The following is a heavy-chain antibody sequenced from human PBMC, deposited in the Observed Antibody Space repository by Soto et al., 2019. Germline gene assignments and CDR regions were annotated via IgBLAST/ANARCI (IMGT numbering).Heavy chain of an antibody. J-gene: IGHJ5*02. V-gene: IGHV4-34*01. Sequence: PSETLSLTCAVYGGSFSGYYWSWIRQPPGKGLEWIGEINHSGSTNYNPSLKSRVTISVDTSKNQFSLKLSSVTAADTAVYYCAIMRKQQLVSYWFDPWGQGTLVTVS. CDR3: AIMRKQQLVSYWFDP. CDR2: INHSGST. D-gene: IGHD6-13*01. CDR1: GGSFSGYY.